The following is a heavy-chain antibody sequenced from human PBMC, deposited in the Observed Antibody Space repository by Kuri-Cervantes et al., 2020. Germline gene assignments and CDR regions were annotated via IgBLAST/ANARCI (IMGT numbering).Heavy chain of an antibody. CDR1: GGSISSSSYY. D-gene: IGHD3-22*01. CDR3: ARVVSGRYYDSSGYYFAY. V-gene: IGHV4-39*07. Sequence: GSLRLSCTVSGGSISSSSYYWGWIRQPPGKGLEWIGSIYYSGSTYYNPSLKSRVTISVDTSKNQFSLKLSSVTAADTAVYYCARVVSGRYYDSSGYYFAYWGQGTLVTVSS. J-gene: IGHJ4*02. CDR2: IYYSGST.